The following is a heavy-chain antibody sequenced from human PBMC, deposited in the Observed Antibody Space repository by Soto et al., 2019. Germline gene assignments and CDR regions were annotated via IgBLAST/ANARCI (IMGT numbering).Heavy chain of an antibody. CDR2: TFYRSNWHT. CDR3: ARDNGYSYGLPLDY. V-gene: IGHV6-1*01. D-gene: IGHD5-18*01. CDR1: GDSVSSNTDA. J-gene: IGHJ4*02. Sequence: PSQTLSLTCATSGDSVSSNTDAWSWIRQSTSRGLESLGSTFYRSNWHTENAQSVRSRISINPDTSKNHFSLQLESVTAEETAVYYCARDNGYSYGLPLDYWGQGILVTVSS.